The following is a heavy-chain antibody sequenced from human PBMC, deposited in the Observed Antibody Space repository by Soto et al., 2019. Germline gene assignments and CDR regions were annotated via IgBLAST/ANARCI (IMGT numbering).Heavy chain of an antibody. D-gene: IGHD4-17*01. CDR3: ARGSNPIYGDYSRFGY. Sequence: QVQLQQWGAGLLKPSETLSLTCAVYGGSLSGYYWSWIRQPPGKGLEWIGEINHVGSTNYNPSLKSRVTISVDTPRNPPSLQLSSVTAAYTAVYYCARGSNPIYGDYSRFGYWGQGTLVTVSS. J-gene: IGHJ4*02. CDR1: GGSLSGYY. CDR2: INHVGST. V-gene: IGHV4-34*01.